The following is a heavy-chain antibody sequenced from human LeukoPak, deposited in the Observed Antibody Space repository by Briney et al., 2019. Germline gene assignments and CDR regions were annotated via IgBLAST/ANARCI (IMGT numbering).Heavy chain of an antibody. V-gene: IGHV4-59*01. J-gene: IGHJ6*02. Sequence: PSETLSHTCTVSGGSISSYYWSWIRQPPGKGLEWIGYIYYSGSTNYNPSLKSRVTISVDTSKNQFSLKLSSVTAADTAVYYCARDNRIYYGMGVWGQGTTVTVSS. CDR1: GGSISSYY. D-gene: IGHD2/OR15-2a*01. CDR3: ARDNRIYYGMGV. CDR2: IYYSGST.